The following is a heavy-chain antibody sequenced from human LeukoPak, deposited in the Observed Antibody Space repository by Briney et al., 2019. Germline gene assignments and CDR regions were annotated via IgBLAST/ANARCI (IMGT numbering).Heavy chain of an antibody. V-gene: IGHV3-23*01. D-gene: IGHD6-13*01. CDR2: TTGGGGTT. CDR3: AKGRLGKQPYDGFDV. CDR1: EFTLSNYA. J-gene: IGHJ3*01. Sequence: PGGSLRLSCTASEFTLSNYAMSWVRQAPGKGLEWVSSTTGGGGTTFYADSVKGRFTISRDYSKNTLYLQMNSLRAEDTAVYYCAKGRLGKQPYDGFDVWGQGTMVTVSS.